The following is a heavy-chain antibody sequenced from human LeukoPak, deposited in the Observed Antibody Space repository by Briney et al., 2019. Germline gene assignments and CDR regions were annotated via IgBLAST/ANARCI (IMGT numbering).Heavy chain of an antibody. CDR3: ARRRIYYYGSGSYYHGMDV. D-gene: IGHD3-10*01. CDR1: GGTFSSYA. J-gene: IGHJ6*04. Sequence: SVKVSCKASGGTFSSYAISWVRQAPGQGLEWMGGIIPIFGTANYAQKFQGRVTITADESTSTAYMELSSLRSEDTAVYYCARRRIYYYGSGSYYHGMDVWGKGTTVTVSS. CDR2: IIPIFGTA. V-gene: IGHV1-69*13.